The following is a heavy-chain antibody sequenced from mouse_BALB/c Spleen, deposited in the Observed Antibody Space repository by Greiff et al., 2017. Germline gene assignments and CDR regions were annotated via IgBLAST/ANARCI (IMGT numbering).Heavy chain of an antibody. CDR1: GFAFSSYD. Sequence: EVQGVESGGGLVKPGGSLKLSCAASGFAFSSYDMSWVRQTPGRRLAWVAYISSGGGSTYYPDTVKGRFTISRDNTKNTLYLQMSSLKAEDTAMYYCASHMPDGNICYWYFDVWGGGTTVTVSS. V-gene: IGHV5-12-1*01. CDR2: ISSGGGST. J-gene: IGHJ1*01. CDR3: ASHMPDGNICYWYFDV. D-gene: IGHD2-1*01.